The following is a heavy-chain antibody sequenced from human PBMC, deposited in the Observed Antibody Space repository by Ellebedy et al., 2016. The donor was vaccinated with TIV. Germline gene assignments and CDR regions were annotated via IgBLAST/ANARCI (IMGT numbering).Heavy chain of an antibody. V-gene: IGHV1-69*13. J-gene: IGHJ5*02. CDR2: IIPIFGTA. Sequence: AASVKVSCKASGGTFSSYAISWVRQAPGQGLEWMGGIIPIFGTANYAQKFQGRVTITADESTSTAYMELSSLRSDDTAVYYCARARAAIVGAPNWFDPWGQGTLVTVSS. D-gene: IGHD1-26*01. CDR3: ARARAAIVGAPNWFDP. CDR1: GGTFSSYA.